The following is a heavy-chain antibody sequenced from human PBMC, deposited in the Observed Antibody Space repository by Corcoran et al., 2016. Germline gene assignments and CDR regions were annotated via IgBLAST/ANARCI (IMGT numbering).Heavy chain of an antibody. CDR1: GDSVSSNSAA. CDR3: ARVRVIVVVITTFGGFEI. D-gene: IGHD3-22*01. V-gene: IGHV6-1*01. Sequence: QVQLQQSGPGLVKPSQTLSLTCAISGDSVSSNSAAWNWIRQSPSRGLEWLGRTYYRSKWYNDYAVSVKSRITINPDTSKNQFSLQLNSVTPEDTAVYYCARVRVIVVVITTFGGFEIWGQGTMVTVSS. CDR2: TYYRSKWYN. J-gene: IGHJ3*02.